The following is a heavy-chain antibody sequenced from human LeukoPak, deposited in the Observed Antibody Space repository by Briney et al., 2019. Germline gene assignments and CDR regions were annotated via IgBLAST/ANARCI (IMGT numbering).Heavy chain of an antibody. CDR1: GFTFNNYG. D-gene: IGHD7-27*01. CDR2: MWYDGGNK. J-gene: IGHJ6*02. V-gene: IGHV3-33*01. CDR3: ARGTGAYFYRMDV. Sequence: PGRSLTLSCAASGFTFNNYGMHWVRQAPGKGLEWVAIMWYDGGNKHYADSVKGRFTISRDNSKNTLYLQMNGLRAEDTAVYYCARGTGAYFYRMDVWGQGTTVTVSS.